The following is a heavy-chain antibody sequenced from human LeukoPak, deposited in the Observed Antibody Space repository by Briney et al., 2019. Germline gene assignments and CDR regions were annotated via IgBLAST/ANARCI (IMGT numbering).Heavy chain of an antibody. CDR3: ARGYCSSTSCSPGGYWFDP. V-gene: IGHV1-69*05. Sequence: SVKVSCKASGGTFISYAISWVRQAPGQGLEWRGGIIPIFGTANYAQKFQGRVTITTDESTSTAYMELSSLRSEDTAVYYCARGYCSSTSCSPGGYWFDPWGQGTLVTVSS. J-gene: IGHJ5*02. CDR1: GGTFISYA. D-gene: IGHD2-2*01. CDR2: IIPIFGTA.